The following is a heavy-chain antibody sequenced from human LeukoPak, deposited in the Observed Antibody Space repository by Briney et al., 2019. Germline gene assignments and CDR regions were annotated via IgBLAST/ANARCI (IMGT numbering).Heavy chain of an antibody. CDR3: AHSGYSYGFDY. Sequence: SGPTLVKPTQTLTLTCTFSGFSLSASGVGVGWIRRPPGKALEWLAFIYWDDDKRYSPSLQSRLTITKDPSKNQVVLTMTNMDPVDTATYYCAHSGYSYGFDYWGQRTLVTVSS. CDR2: IYWDDDK. V-gene: IGHV2-5*02. D-gene: IGHD5-18*01. CDR1: GFSLSASGVG. J-gene: IGHJ4*02.